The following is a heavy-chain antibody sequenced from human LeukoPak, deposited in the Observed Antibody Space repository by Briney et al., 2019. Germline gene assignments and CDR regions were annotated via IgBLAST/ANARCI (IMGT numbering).Heavy chain of an antibody. V-gene: IGHV4-31*03. CDR3: ARGLQRWLQLYYFDY. CDR2: IYYSGST. J-gene: IGHJ4*02. CDR1: GGSISSGGYY. D-gene: IGHD5-24*01. Sequence: SETLSLTCTVSGGSISSGGYYWSWIRQHPGKGLEWIGYIYYSGSTYYNPSLKSRVTISVDTSKNQFSLKLSSVTAADTAVYYCARGLQRWLQLYYFDYWAREPWSPSPQ.